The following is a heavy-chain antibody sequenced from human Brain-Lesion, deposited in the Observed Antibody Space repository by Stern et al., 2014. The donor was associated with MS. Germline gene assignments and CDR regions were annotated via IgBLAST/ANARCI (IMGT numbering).Heavy chain of an antibody. CDR1: GFRFSDYY. CDR2: ITGSGDIT. V-gene: IGHV3-11*01. Sequence: VQLVESGGGLVKPGGSLRLSCAASGFRFSDYYMAWARQAPGKGLEWGSYITGSGDITNYADSVKGRFTISRDNAKNSLHLQMNSLRAEDTAVYYCVKNHYGLDYWGQGALVTVSS. CDR3: VKNHYGLDY. D-gene: IGHD3-10*01. J-gene: IGHJ4*02.